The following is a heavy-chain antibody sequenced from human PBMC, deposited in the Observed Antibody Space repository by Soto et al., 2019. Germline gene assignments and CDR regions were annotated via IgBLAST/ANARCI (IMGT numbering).Heavy chain of an antibody. CDR3: AKSLDNWNDGGHFDY. V-gene: IGHV3-23*01. J-gene: IGHJ4*02. D-gene: IGHD1-1*01. Sequence: EVQLLESGGGLVQPGGSLRLSCAASGFTFNNYAMSWVRQAPGKGLEWFSTISGSGGTTYYAESVTGRFTISTDNSKNALFLQMNSLTVEDTAVYYCAKSLDNWNDGGHFDYWGQGTLVTISS. CDR2: ISGSGGTT. CDR1: GFTFNNYA.